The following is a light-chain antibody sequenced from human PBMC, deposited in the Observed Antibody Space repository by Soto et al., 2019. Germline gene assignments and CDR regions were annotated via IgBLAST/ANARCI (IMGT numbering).Light chain of an antibody. J-gene: IGKJ1*01. V-gene: IGKV1D-13*01. Sequence: TQSPLSLPVTLGQPASISCRSSQSLLYSDGNTFLSWYQQNPGKAPKLLIYDASSLESGVPSRFSGSGSGTDFTLTISSLQPEDFATYYCQQFNNYPLTFGQGTKVDIK. CDR3: QQFNNYPLT. CDR2: DAS. CDR1: QSLLYSD.